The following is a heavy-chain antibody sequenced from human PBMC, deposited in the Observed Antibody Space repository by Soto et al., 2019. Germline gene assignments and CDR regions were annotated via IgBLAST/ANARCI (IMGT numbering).Heavy chain of an antibody. Sequence: GESLKISCKGSGYSFTIYWIGWVRQMPGKGLEWMGIIYPGDSDTRYSPSFQGQVTISADKSISTAYLQWSSLKASDTAMYYCASTGRVAATRGYYYGMDVWGQGTTVTVSS. D-gene: IGHD2-15*01. V-gene: IGHV5-51*01. CDR3: ASTGRVAATRGYYYGMDV. J-gene: IGHJ6*02. CDR1: GYSFTIYW. CDR2: IYPGDSDT.